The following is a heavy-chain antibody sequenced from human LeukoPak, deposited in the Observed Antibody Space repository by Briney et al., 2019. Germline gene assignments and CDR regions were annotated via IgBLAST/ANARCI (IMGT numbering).Heavy chain of an antibody. Sequence: GGSLRPSCAASGFTFSAYYMNWIRQAPGKGLEWISYMSSSGSTISYADSVTGRFTVSRDNAKNSLYLQMNSLRAEDTAVYYCARSILPAANAIDYWGQGTLLTVSS. J-gene: IGHJ4*02. V-gene: IGHV3-11*04. D-gene: IGHD2-2*01. CDR3: ARSILPAANAIDY. CDR1: GFTFSAYY. CDR2: MSSSGSTI.